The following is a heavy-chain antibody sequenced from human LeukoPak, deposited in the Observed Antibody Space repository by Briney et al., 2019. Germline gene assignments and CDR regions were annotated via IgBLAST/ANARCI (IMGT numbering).Heavy chain of an antibody. CDR3: ARVSGYSGTWYVDY. CDR2: IWYDRSNK. D-gene: IGHD6-13*01. V-gene: IGHV3-33*01. CDR1: GFTFKSYG. Sequence: GGSLRLSCVVSGFTFKSYGMHWVRQAPGKGLEWVAIIWYDRSNKYYADFVKGRFTTSRDNSKNTLYLQMNSLRADDTAVYYCARVSGYSGTWYVDYWGQGTLVTVSS. J-gene: IGHJ4*02.